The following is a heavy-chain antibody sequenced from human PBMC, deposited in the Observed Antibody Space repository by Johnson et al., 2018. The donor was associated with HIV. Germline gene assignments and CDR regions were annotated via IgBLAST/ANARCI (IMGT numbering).Heavy chain of an antibody. Sequence: VQLVESGGGVVQPGRSLRLSCVVSGFTFSSYWMSWVRQAPGNGLEWVSGINWNGGSTGYADSVKGRFTISRDNAKNSLYLQMNSLRVEDTAIYYCARLPSGYNRDAFNIWGQGTMVTVSS. V-gene: IGHV3-20*04. CDR2: INWNGGST. D-gene: IGHD5-18*01. J-gene: IGHJ3*02. CDR3: ARLPSGYNRDAFNI. CDR1: GFTFSSYW.